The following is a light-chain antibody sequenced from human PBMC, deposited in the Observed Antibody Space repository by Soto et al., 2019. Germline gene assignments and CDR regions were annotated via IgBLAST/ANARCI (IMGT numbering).Light chain of an antibody. Sequence: DIQLTQSPSFLSASVGDRVTITCRARQGISSYLAWYQQKPGKAPKLLIYAASTLQSGVPSRFSGSGSGTEFTLTISSQQPEDFATYYCQQLNSYPRTFGQGTKVEIK. CDR3: QQLNSYPRT. V-gene: IGKV1-9*01. J-gene: IGKJ1*01. CDR2: AAS. CDR1: QGISSY.